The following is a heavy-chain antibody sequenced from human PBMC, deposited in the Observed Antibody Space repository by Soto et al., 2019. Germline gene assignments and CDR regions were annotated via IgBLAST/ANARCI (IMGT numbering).Heavy chain of an antibody. CDR3: ARAQTRRYCSGGSCGYNWFDP. CDR2: IWYDGSNK. V-gene: IGHV3-33*01. Sequence: GGSLRLSCAASGFTFSSYGMHWVRQAPGKGLEWVAVIWYDGSNKYYADSVKGRFTISRDNSKNTLYLQMNSLRAEDTAVYYCARAQTRRYCSGGSCGYNWFDPWGQGTLVTVSS. J-gene: IGHJ5*02. D-gene: IGHD2-15*01. CDR1: GFTFSSYG.